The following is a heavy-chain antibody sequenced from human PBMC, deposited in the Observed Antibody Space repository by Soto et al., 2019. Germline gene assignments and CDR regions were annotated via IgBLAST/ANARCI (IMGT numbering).Heavy chain of an antibody. CDR2: VKSKNDGGTT. CDR1: GFTFSNAW. D-gene: IGHD3-22*01. J-gene: IGHJ4*01. V-gene: IGHV3-15*07. Sequence: GGSLRLSCAASGFTFSNAWSNWVRQAPGKGLEWVGRVKSKNDGGTTDFAAPVKGRFAISRDDSKNMVYLEMNSLQTEDTAIYYCTTDSYITSIIVRFDYWGHGTLVTVSS. CDR3: TTDSYITSIIVRFDY.